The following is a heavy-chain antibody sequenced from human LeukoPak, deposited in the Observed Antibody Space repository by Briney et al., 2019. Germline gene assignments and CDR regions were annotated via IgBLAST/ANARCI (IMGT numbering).Heavy chain of an antibody. CDR3: ARDRLPDIWSGYRGDLDY. Sequence: GGSLRLSCAASGFTFSSYSMNWVRQAPGKGLEWVSSISSSSSYIYYADSVKGRFTISRDNAKNSLYLQMNSLRDEDTAVYYCARDRLPDIWSGYRGDLDYWGQGTLVTVSS. J-gene: IGHJ4*02. D-gene: IGHD3-3*01. CDR2: ISSSSSYI. CDR1: GFTFSSYS. V-gene: IGHV3-21*01.